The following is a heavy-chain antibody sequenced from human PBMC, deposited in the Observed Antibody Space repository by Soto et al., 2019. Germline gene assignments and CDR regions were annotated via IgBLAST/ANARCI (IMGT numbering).Heavy chain of an antibody. CDR3: ARDLLTYDFWSGYYGFDY. CDR2: IIPIFGTA. D-gene: IGHD3-3*01. Sequence: AASVKVSCKASGGTFSSYAISWVRQAPGQGLEWMGGIIPIFGTANYAQKFQGRVTITADESTSTAYMELSSLRSEDTAVYYCARDLLTYDFWSGYYGFDYWGQGTLVTVSS. CDR1: GGTFSSYA. V-gene: IGHV1-69*13. J-gene: IGHJ4*02.